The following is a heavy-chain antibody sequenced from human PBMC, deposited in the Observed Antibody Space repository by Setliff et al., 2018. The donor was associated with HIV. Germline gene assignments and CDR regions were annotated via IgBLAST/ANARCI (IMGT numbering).Heavy chain of an antibody. J-gene: IGHJ4*02. CDR1: GFTFGDYA. Sequence: GGSLRLSCTASGFTFGDYAMSWFRQAPGKGLEWVSYISGSGSGVDYADSVKGRFTVSRDNARSSLYLQLNSLRSEDTAVYYCARDLIWGFDYWGQGTPVTVSS. V-gene: IGHV3-48*03. CDR3: ARDLIWGFDY. D-gene: IGHD3-16*01. CDR2: ISGSGSGV.